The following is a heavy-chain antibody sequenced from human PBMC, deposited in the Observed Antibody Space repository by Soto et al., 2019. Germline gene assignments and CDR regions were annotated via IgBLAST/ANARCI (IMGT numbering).Heavy chain of an antibody. J-gene: IGHJ6*03. CDR1: GYTFTSYG. Sequence: QVQLVQSGAEVKKPGASVKVSCKASGYTFTSYGISWVRQAPGQGLEWMGWISAYNGNTNYAQKLQGRVTMTTDTFTSTAYMELRSLRSDDTAVYYCARDRVPGYDFWSGYYYYYYMDVWGKGTTVTVSS. CDR2: ISAYNGNT. V-gene: IGHV1-18*01. D-gene: IGHD3-3*01. CDR3: ARDRVPGYDFWSGYYYYYYMDV.